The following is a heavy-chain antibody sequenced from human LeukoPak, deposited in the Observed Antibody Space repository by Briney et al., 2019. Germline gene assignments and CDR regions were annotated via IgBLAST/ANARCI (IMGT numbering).Heavy chain of an antibody. D-gene: IGHD1-26*01. CDR3: AKGWDHGDH. CDR2: ISRSGGST. J-gene: IGHJ4*02. Sequence: GESLTLTCAASGFTFSSYARSWIRQPPGKGLEWVAEISRSGGSTYYADSVKGRFTISRDNSKNTLYLQMNSLSAEDTAVYYCAKGWDHGDHWGQGTLVTVSS. V-gene: IGHV3-23*01. CDR1: GFTFSSYA.